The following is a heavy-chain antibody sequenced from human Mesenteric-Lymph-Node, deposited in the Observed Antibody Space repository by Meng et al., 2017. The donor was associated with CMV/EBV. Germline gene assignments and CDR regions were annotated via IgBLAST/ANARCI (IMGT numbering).Heavy chain of an antibody. V-gene: IGHV1-69*16. J-gene: IGHJ6*02. Sequence: SVKVSCKASGGSFNSYSISWVRQAPGQGLEWMGKIIPILGRVNYAQKFQGRVTITTDESTSTAYMELSSLRSEDTAVYYCARSYYDLEHTYGMDVWGQGTTVTVSS. CDR3: ARSYYDLEHTYGMDV. CDR2: IIPILGRV. CDR1: GGSFNSYS. D-gene: IGHD3-3*01.